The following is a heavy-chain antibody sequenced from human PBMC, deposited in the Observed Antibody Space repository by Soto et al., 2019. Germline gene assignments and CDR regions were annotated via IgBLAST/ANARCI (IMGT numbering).Heavy chain of an antibody. J-gene: IGHJ4*02. CDR1: GGSVSSGSYY. Sequence: SETLSLTCTVSGGSVSSGSYYWSWIRQPPGKGLEWIGYIYYSGSTNYNPSLKSRVTISVDTSKNQFSLKLSSVTAADTAVYYCARRWGTTFDYWGQGTLVTV. V-gene: IGHV4-61*01. CDR2: IYYSGST. CDR3: ARRWGTTFDY. D-gene: IGHD3-16*01.